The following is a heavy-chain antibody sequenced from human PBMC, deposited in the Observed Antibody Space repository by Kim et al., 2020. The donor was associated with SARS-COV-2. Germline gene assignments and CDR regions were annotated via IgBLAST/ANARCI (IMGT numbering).Heavy chain of an antibody. CDR3: ARDAIKGATGTTGYYYYYGMDV. CDR2: TYYRSKWYN. V-gene: IGHV6-1*01. CDR1: GDSVSSNSAA. Sequence: SQTLSLTCAISGDSVSSNSAAWNWIRQSPSRGLEWLGRTYYRSKWYNDYAVSVKSRITINPDTSKNQFSLQLNSVTPEDTAVYYCARDAIKGATGTTGYYYYYGMDVWGQGTTVTVSS. J-gene: IGHJ6*02. D-gene: IGHD1-7*01.